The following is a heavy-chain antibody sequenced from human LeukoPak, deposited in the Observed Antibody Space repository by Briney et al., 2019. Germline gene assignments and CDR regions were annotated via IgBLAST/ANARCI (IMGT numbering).Heavy chain of an antibody. D-gene: IGHD2-2*03. J-gene: IGHJ5*02. Sequence: SETLSLTCTVSGGSISSGDYYWSWIRQPPGKGLEWIGYIYYSGSTYYNPSLKSRVTISVVTSTNQFSLNLSSVTAADTAVYYCARGGIGYCSSTSCLGRVWFDPWGQGTLVTVSS. CDR3: ARGGIGYCSSTSCLGRVWFDP. CDR1: GGSISSGDYY. CDR2: IYYSGST. V-gene: IGHV4-30-4*01.